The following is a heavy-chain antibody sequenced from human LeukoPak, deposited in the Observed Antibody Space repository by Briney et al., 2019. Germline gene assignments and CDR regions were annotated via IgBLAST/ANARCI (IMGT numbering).Heavy chain of an antibody. CDR2: IIPILGIA. CDR3: ARDQLVTTEYFDL. D-gene: IGHD4-17*01. Sequence: SVKVSCKASGGIFSSYAISWVRQAPGQGLEWMGRIIPILGIANYAQKFQGRVTITADKSTSTAYMELSSLRSEDTAVYYCARDQLVTTEYFDLWGRGTLVTVSS. J-gene: IGHJ2*01. V-gene: IGHV1-69*04. CDR1: GGIFSSYA.